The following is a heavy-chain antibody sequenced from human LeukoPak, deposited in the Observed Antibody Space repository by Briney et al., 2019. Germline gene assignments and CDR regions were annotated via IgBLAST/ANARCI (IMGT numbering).Heavy chain of an antibody. J-gene: IGHJ4*02. V-gene: IGHV3-21*01. CDR2: INSVGDYR. Sequence: GGSPRLSCAASGFIFSDYSIHWVRRAPGKGLEWVSSINSVGDYRFYADEVKGRFTISRDNAKNSLYLQMNGLRAEDTAVYYCAKQDFCANAACRGRVIDYWGQGTLVTVSS. CDR3: AKQDFCANAACRGRVIDY. CDR1: GFIFSDYS. D-gene: IGHD4/OR15-4a*01.